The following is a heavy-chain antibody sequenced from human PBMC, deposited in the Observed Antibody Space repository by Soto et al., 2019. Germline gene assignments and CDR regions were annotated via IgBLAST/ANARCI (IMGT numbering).Heavy chain of an antibody. CDR2: IYSSGST. CDR3: ARDLKEYCSDGKCNWFDP. D-gene: IGHD2-15*01. Sequence: PSETLSLTCSVSGDSVSSYNYYWSWIRQSPGKGLEWIGYIYSSGSTNYNPSLKSRVTISFDASKNQISLQVRSATAADAAVYYCARDLKEYCSDGKCNWFDPWGQGTLVTVSS. V-gene: IGHV4-61*01. J-gene: IGHJ5*02. CDR1: GDSVSSYNYY.